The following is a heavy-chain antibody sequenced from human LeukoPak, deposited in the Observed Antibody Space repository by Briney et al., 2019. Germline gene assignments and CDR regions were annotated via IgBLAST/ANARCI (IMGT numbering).Heavy chain of an antibody. D-gene: IGHD3-22*01. J-gene: IGHJ1*01. CDR2: IYFSGRT. CDR1: GDSVSRSDSY. Sequence: SETLSLTCSVSGDSVSRSDSYWDWIRQPPGKGLEWIGTIYFSGRTYYSPSLKSRVTMSVDPSNNQFSLNLRSVTAADTAVYYCARRRYYDASGYLEWGQGTLLSVSS. V-gene: IGHV4-39*01. CDR3: ARRRYYDASGYLE.